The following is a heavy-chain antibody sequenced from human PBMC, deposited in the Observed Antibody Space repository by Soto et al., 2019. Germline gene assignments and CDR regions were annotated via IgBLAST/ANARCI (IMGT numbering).Heavy chain of an antibody. J-gene: IGHJ4*02. D-gene: IGHD1-1*01. Sequence: QVQLVESGGGVVQPGRSLRLSCAASGFTFSSYGMHWVRQAPGKGLEWVAVISYDGINKYYADSVKGRFTISRDNSKNTLYLQMNSLRDEDKAVYYCAISVYNWNDGFFDYWGQGTLVTVSS. CDR1: GFTFSSYG. V-gene: IGHV3-30*03. CDR2: ISYDGINK. CDR3: AISVYNWNDGFFDY.